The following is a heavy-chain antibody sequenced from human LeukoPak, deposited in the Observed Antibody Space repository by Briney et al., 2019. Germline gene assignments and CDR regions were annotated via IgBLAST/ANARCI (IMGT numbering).Heavy chain of an antibody. J-gene: IGHJ4*02. CDR3: ARDGVTVTKNFDY. CDR1: GFTFSSYS. Sequence: GGSLRLSCAASGFTFSSYSMNWVRQAPGKGLEWVSSISSSSSYIYYADSVKGRFTITRDNAKNSLYLQMNSLRAEDTAVYYCARDGVTVTKNFDYWGQGTLVTVSS. V-gene: IGHV3-21*01. D-gene: IGHD4-17*01. CDR2: ISSSSSYI.